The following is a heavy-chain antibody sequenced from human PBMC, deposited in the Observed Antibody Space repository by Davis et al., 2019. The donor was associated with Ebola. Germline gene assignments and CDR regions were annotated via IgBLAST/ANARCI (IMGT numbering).Heavy chain of an antibody. CDR1: GYTFTSYG. Sequence: AASVKVSCKASGYTFTSYGISWVRQAPGQGLEWMGWISAYNGNTNYAQKLQGRVTMTTDTSTSTAYMELSSLRSEDTAVYYCARDLGSSWYRAVWFDPWGQGTLVTVSS. CDR2: ISAYNGNT. J-gene: IGHJ5*02. V-gene: IGHV1-18*01. D-gene: IGHD6-13*01. CDR3: ARDLGSSWYRAVWFDP.